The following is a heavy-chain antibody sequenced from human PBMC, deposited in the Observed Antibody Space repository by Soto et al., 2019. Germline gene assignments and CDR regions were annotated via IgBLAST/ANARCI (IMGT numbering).Heavy chain of an antibody. CDR1: GYSFTTYW. CDR3: GRHPQTGSYYYGMDV. CDR2: IYPGDSDA. D-gene: IGHD3-9*01. V-gene: IGHV5-51*01. Sequence: EVQLVQSGAEMKKPGESLKISCKASGYSFTTYWIGWVRQMPGKGLEWMGIIYPGDSDARYSPSFQGQVTISADKSITTAYLQWSSLKASDTATYYCGRHPQTGSYYYGMDVWGQGTTVTVSS. J-gene: IGHJ6*02.